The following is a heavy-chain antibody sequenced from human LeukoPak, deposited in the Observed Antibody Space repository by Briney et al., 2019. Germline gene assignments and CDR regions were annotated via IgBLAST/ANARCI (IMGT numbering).Heavy chain of an antibody. D-gene: IGHD2-2*02. J-gene: IGHJ4*02. CDR3: ARSVGDCSSTSCYTYYFDY. CDR1: GGSISSGSYY. Sequence: SSETLSLTCTVSGGSISSGSYYWSWIRQPAGKGLEWIGRIYTSGSTNYNPSLKSRVTISVDTSKNQFSLKLSSVTAADTAVYYCARSVGDCSSTSCYTYYFDYWGQGTLVTVSS. CDR2: IYTSGST. V-gene: IGHV4-61*02.